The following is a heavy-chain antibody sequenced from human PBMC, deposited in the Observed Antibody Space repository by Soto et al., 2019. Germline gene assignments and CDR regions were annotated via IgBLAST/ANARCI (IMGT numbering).Heavy chain of an antibody. J-gene: IGHJ4*02. CDR2: IFHSGST. D-gene: IGHD1-26*01. V-gene: IGHV4-61*08. CDR3: AHRPIVGAAI. Sequence: PSETLSLTCNVSGGSVSSGGYYWSWVRQNAEKGLEWIGEIFHSGSTNYNSSLMGRVTISVDKANNQFSLKLSSVTAADTAVYYCAHRPIVGAAIWGQGTLVTVSS. CDR1: GGSVSSGGYY.